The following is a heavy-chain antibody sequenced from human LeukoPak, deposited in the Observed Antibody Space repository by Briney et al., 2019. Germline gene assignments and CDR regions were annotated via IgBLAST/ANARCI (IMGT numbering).Heavy chain of an antibody. CDR2: INPNSGAT. J-gene: IGHJ4*02. V-gene: IGHV1-2*02. Sequence: ASVKVSCKGFGYTFTGYYMHWVRQAPGQGLEWMAWINPNSGATNYAQKFQGRVTVTRDTSISTAYMDLRSLESDDTAVYYCARDLMTTQTWDFDYWGQGTLVSVSS. CDR3: ARDLMTTQTWDFDY. D-gene: IGHD3-16*01. CDR1: GYTFTGYY.